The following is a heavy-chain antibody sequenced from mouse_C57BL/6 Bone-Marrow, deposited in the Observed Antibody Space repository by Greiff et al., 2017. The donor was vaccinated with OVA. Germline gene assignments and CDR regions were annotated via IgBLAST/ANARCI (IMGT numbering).Heavy chain of an antibody. CDR3: ARSWPPYGPYWYFDV. D-gene: IGHD1-1*01. J-gene: IGHJ1*03. CDR2: IDPSDSYT. V-gene: IGHV1-69*01. CDR1: GYTFTSYW. Sequence: QVQLQQPGAELVMPGASVKLSCKASGYTFTSYWMHWVKQRPGQGLEWIGEIDPSDSYTNYNQKFTGKSTLTVDKSSSTAYMHLSSLTSEDSAVYYRARSWPPYGPYWYFDVWGTGTTVTVSS.